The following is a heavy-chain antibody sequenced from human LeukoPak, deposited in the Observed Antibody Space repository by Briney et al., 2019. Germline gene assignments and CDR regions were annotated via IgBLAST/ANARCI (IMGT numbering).Heavy chain of an antibody. CDR3: ARDSGWLRYHD. D-gene: IGHD5-12*01. J-gene: IGHJ4*02. CDR2: IYSGGST. CDR1: GFTVSSNY. Sequence: GGSLRLSCAASGFTVSSNYMSWVRQAPGKGLEWVSVIYSGGSTYYADSVKGRFTISRDNSKNMVYLQMDSLRAEDTALYCARDSGWLRYHDWGQGALVTVSS. V-gene: IGHV3-53*01.